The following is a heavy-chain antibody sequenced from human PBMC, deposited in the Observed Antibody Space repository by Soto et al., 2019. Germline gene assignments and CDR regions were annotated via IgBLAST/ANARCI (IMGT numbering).Heavy chain of an antibody. J-gene: IGHJ5*02. CDR2: IIPIFGTA. Sequence: ASVKVSCKASGGTFSSYAISWVRQAPGQGLEWMGGIIPIFGTANYAQKFQGRVTITADESTSTAYMELSSLRSEDTAVYYCARVKAHLGYCSGGSCYPGPHRFDPWGQGTLVTVSS. CDR1: GGTFSSYA. CDR3: ARVKAHLGYCSGGSCYPGPHRFDP. V-gene: IGHV1-69*13. D-gene: IGHD2-15*01.